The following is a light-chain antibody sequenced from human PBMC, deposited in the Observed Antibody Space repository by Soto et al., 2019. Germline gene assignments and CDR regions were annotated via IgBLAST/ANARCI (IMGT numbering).Light chain of an antibody. J-gene: IGKJ4*01. Sequence: DIQMTQSPSSLSASVGDRVTITCRASQSISSYLNWYQQKPGKAPKRLIYAASSLQSGVPSRFSGRGSGTEFTITIRSLQPEDFATYYCIQHNSYPLTFGGGTKVDI. CDR2: AAS. CDR1: QSISSY. V-gene: IGKV1-17*01. CDR3: IQHNSYPLT.